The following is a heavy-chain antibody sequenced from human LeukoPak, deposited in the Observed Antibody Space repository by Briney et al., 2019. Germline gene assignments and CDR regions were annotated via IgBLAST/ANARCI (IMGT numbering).Heavy chain of an antibody. Sequence: SETLSLTCAVYGGSFSGYYWSWIRQPPGKGLEWIGEINHSGSTNYNPPLKSRVTISVDTSKNQFSLKLSSVTAADTAVYYCARERTTVTFAYYYYYYMDVWGKGTTVTVSS. CDR1: GGSFSGYY. D-gene: IGHD4-17*01. CDR3: ARERTTVTFAYYYYYYMDV. J-gene: IGHJ6*03. V-gene: IGHV4-34*01. CDR2: INHSGST.